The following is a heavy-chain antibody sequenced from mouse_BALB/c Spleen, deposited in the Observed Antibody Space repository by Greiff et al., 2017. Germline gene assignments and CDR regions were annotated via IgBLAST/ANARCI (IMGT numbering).Heavy chain of an antibody. CDR3: ARDGYRYDAMDY. Sequence: EVKLMESGGGLVQPGGSLKLSCAASGFTFSSYGMSWVRQTPDKRLELVATINSNGGSTYYPDSVKGRFTISRDNAKNTLYLQMSSLKSEDTAMYYCARDGYRYDAMDYWGQGTSVTVSS. CDR1: GFTFSSYG. CDR2: INSNGGST. V-gene: IGHV5-6-3*01. J-gene: IGHJ4*01. D-gene: IGHD2-14*01.